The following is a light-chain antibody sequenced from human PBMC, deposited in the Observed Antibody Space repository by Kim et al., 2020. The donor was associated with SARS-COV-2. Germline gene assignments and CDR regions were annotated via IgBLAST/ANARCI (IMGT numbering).Light chain of an antibody. CDR3: LQYSSYPRT. J-gene: IGKJ1*01. CDR1: RAITYD. V-gene: IGKV1-17*01. CDR2: AAS. Sequence: TVGDRVTITCRAGRAITYDLVWDQNKPGRAPKSLIYAASNMHPGVPSRFSGSRSATEFTLTISSLLPEDSATYFCLQYSSYPRTFGQGTKVDIK.